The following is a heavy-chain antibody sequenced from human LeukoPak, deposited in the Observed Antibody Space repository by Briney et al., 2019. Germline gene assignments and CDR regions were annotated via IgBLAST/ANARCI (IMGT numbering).Heavy chain of an antibody. Sequence: ASVKVSRKASRYTFSSNGISWVRQAPGQGRERMGWIGAYNGNTNYAQNFQGRVTMTTDTSTSTAYMELRTLRSDDPAVYYCAKDHQYDFDYWGRGTLVTVSS. CDR3: AKDHQYDFDY. CDR1: RYTFSSNG. CDR2: IGAYNGNT. J-gene: IGHJ4*02. V-gene: IGHV1-18*01. D-gene: IGHD2-8*01.